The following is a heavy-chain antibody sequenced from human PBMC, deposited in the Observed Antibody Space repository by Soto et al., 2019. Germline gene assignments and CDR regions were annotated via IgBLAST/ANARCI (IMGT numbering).Heavy chain of an antibody. Sequence: SETLSLTCTVSGGSISSYYWSWIRQPPGKGLEWIGYIYYSGSTNYNPSPKSRVTIPVDTSKNQLALKLSSVTAADTAVYYCASLPVAATEYYFDYWGQGTLVTVSS. CDR1: GGSISSYY. CDR3: ASLPVAATEYYFDY. J-gene: IGHJ4*02. CDR2: IYYSGST. D-gene: IGHD2-15*01. V-gene: IGHV4-59*08.